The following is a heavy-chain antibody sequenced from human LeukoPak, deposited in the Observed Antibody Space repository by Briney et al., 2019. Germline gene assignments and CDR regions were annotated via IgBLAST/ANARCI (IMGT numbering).Heavy chain of an antibody. V-gene: IGHV3-11*01. J-gene: IGHJ4*02. Sequence: GGSLRLSCAASGFTFSDYYMSWIRQAPGKGLEWVSYISSSGSTIYYADSVKGRFTISRDNAKNSLYLQMNSLRAEDTAVYYCARARSISGVVTYFDYWGQGTLVTVSS. CDR2: ISSSGSTI. D-gene: IGHD3-3*01. CDR1: GFTFSDYY. CDR3: ARARSISGVVTYFDY.